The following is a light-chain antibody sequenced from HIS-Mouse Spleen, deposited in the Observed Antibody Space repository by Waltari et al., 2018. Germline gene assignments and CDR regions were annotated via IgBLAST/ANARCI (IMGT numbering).Light chain of an antibody. CDR1: SLRSYY. CDR3: NSRDSSGNHLRVV. CDR2: GKN. Sequence: SSELTQDPAVSVALGQTVRITCQGDSLRSYYASWYQQKPGQAPVLVIYGKNNRPSGIPYRFSGSSSGNTASLTITGAQAEDEADYYCNSRDSSGNHLRVVFGGGTKLTVL. V-gene: IGLV3-19*01. J-gene: IGLJ2*01.